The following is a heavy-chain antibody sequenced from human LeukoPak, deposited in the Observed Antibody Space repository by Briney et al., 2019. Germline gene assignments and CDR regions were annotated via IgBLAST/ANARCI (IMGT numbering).Heavy chain of an antibody. J-gene: IGHJ1*01. CDR2: INHSGST. CDR3: ATLARVGYCSGGSCRYFQH. Sequence: PSETLSLTCAAYGGSFSGYYWSWIRQPPGKGLEWIVEINHSGSTNYNPSLKSRVTISVDTSKNQFSLKLSSVTAADTAVYYCATLARVGYCSGGSCRYFQHWGQGTLVTVSS. CDR1: GGSFSGYY. V-gene: IGHV4-34*01. D-gene: IGHD2-15*01.